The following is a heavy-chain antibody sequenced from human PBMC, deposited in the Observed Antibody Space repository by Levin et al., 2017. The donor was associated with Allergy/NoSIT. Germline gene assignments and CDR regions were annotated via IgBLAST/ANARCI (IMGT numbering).Heavy chain of an antibody. Sequence: PSETLSLTCAVYGGSFSGYYCSWIRQPPGKGLEWIGEINHSGSTNYNPSLKSRLAISVDTSKNQFSLKLSSVTAADTAVYYCARHDSGSYSRYWYFDLWGRGTLVTVSS. CDR3: ARHDSGSYSRYWYFDL. V-gene: IGHV4-34*01. CDR1: GGSFSGYY. CDR2: INHSGST. D-gene: IGHD1-26*01. J-gene: IGHJ2*01.